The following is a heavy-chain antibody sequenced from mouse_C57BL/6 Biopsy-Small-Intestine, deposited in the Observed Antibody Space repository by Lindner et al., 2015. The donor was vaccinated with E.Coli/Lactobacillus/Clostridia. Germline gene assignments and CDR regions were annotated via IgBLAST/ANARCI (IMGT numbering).Heavy chain of an antibody. CDR3: ARQGYGNHFDY. Sequence: VQLQESGPELVKPGASVKISCKASGYAFSSSWMNWVKQRPGKGLEWIGRIYPGDGDTNYNGKFKGKATLTADKSSSTTYMQLSSLTSEDSAVYFCARQGYGNHFDYWGQGTTLTVSS. CDR1: GYAFSSSW. V-gene: IGHV1-82*01. D-gene: IGHD2-1*01. J-gene: IGHJ2*01. CDR2: IYPGDGDT.